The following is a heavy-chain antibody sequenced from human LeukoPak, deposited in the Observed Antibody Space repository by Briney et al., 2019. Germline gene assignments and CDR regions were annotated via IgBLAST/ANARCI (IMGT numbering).Heavy chain of an antibody. Sequence: PSETLSLTCTVSGGSISSSSYYWGWIRQPPGKGLEWIGSIYYSGSTYYNPSLKSRVTISVDTSKNQFSLKLSSVTAADTAVYYCARQWLVILSDAFDIWGQGTMVTVSS. V-gene: IGHV4-39*01. CDR2: IYYSGST. D-gene: IGHD6-19*01. J-gene: IGHJ3*02. CDR3: ARQWLVILSDAFDI. CDR1: GGSISSSSYY.